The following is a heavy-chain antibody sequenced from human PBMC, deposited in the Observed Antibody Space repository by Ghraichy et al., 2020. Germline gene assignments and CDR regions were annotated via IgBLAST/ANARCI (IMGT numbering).Heavy chain of an antibody. J-gene: IGHJ3*02. D-gene: IGHD2-2*01. CDR3: ATAVVPAPYSMGGAFDI. CDR2: IYPGDSDT. CDR1: GHSFTSYW. Sequence: KVSCKGSGHSFTSYWIGWVRQMPGKGLEWMGIIYPGDSDTRYSPSFQGQVTISADKSISTAYLQWSSLKASDTGMYYCATAVVPAPYSMGGAFDIWGQGTMVTVSS. V-gene: IGHV5-51*01.